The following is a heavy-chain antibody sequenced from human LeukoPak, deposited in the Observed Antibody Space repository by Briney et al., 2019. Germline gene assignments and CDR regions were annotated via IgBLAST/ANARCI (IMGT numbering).Heavy chain of an antibody. V-gene: IGHV4-39*07. CDR1: GGSISSRTYY. D-gene: IGHD3-16*01. J-gene: IGHJ6*03. Sequence: SETLSLTCTVSGGSISSRTYYWGWIRQPPGKGLEWIGTIYYSGTTYYNPSLKSRVSISLDTSKNQFSLKLSSVTAADTAIYYCARALIYYYYYYMDVWGKGTTVTVSS. CDR2: IYYSGTT. CDR3: ARALIYYYYYYMDV.